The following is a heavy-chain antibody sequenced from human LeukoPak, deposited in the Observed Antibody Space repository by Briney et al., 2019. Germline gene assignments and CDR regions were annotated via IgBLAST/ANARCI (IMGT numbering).Heavy chain of an antibody. CDR2: ISGSGGST. CDR1: GFTFSTYA. V-gene: IGHV3-23*01. J-gene: IGHJ4*02. Sequence: GGSLRLSCAASGFTFSTYAMSWVRQAPGKGLEWVSAISGSGGSTYYADSVKGRFTISRDNSKDTLYLQMNSLRAEDTALYYCAKDAKRNYDFWDRFDYWGQGTLVTVS. D-gene: IGHD3-3*01. CDR3: AKDAKRNYDFWDRFDY.